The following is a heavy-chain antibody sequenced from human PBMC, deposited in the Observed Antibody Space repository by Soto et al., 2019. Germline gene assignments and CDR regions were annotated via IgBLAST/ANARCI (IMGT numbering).Heavy chain of an antibody. CDR1: GFTFSSYS. D-gene: IGHD2-2*01. J-gene: IGHJ4*02. CDR3: AKDPAAMPLYYFDY. V-gene: IGHV3-21*04. Sequence: PGGSLRLSCAASGFTFSSYSMNWVRQAPGKGLEWVSSISSSSSFIYYADSVKGRFTISRDNAKNTLYLQMNSLRAEDTAVYYCAKDPAAMPLYYFDYWGQGTLVTVSS. CDR2: ISSSSSFI.